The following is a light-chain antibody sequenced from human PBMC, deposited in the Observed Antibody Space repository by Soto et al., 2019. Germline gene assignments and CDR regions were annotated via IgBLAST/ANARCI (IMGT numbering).Light chain of an antibody. CDR2: GAS. V-gene: IGKV1-27*01. CDR3: QKYDSAPWT. J-gene: IGKJ1*01. CDR1: QGISNY. Sequence: EIQMTQSPSSLSASVGDRVTITCRASQGISNYLAWYQQKPGKVPKLLIYGASILQSGVPSRLSGSGSGTDFTLIINSLQPEDVATYYCQKYDSAPWTFGQGTKVEI.